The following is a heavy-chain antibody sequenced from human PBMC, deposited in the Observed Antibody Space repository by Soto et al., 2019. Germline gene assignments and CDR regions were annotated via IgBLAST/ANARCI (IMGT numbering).Heavy chain of an antibody. CDR1: GFTFSSYG. J-gene: IGHJ6*02. CDR3: AKDLASGWYQNYYYYGMDV. Sequence: PGGSLSLACAASGFTFSSYGMHWVRQAPGKGLEWVAVISYDGSNKYYADSVKGRFTISRDNSKNTLYLQMNSLRAEDTAVYYCAKDLASGWYQNYYYYGMDVWGQGTTVTVSS. CDR2: ISYDGSNK. V-gene: IGHV3-30*18. D-gene: IGHD6-19*01.